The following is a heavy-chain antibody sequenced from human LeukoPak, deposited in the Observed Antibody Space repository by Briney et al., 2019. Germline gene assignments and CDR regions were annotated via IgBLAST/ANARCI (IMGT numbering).Heavy chain of an antibody. J-gene: IGHJ5*02. CDR1: GHRFSDYA. CDR3: AKGCLCYSGLSSWFDP. CDR2: MSGSGGT. V-gene: IGHV3-23*01. Sequence: SGGSLRLCCAASGHRFSDYAWGWLRQAPGKGLEWVSGMSGSGGTCYADSVRGRFTISRDISKDTLHLQMDSLRADDTAVYYCAKGCLCYSGLSSWFDPWGQGTLVIVSS. D-gene: IGHD2-15*01.